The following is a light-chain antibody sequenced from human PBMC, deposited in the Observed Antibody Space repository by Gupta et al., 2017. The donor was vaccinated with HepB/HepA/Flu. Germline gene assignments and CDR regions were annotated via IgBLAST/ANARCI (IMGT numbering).Light chain of an antibody. Sequence: EIVLTQSSRTLSLSPGERATLSCRTSQSVTSNYLACYQQKPGQAPRLLIYGASSRATGIPDRFSGSGSGTDFTLTISRLEPEDFAVYYCQQYGGSPPEYTFGQGTKLEIK. CDR3: QQYGGSPPEYT. J-gene: IGKJ2*01. CDR1: QSVTSNY. CDR2: GAS. V-gene: IGKV3-20*01.